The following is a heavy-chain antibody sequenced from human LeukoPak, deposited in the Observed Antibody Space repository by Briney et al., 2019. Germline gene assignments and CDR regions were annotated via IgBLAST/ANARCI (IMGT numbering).Heavy chain of an antibody. CDR3: ARDIVLWFGEPYYYYYMDV. Sequence: SETLSLTCTDSGCSISSYSWSWIRQPAGKGLEWIGRIYTSGSTNYNPSLKSRVTMSVDTSKNQFSLKLSSVNDADTAVYYCARDIVLWFGEPYYYYYMDVWGKGTTVTISS. CDR2: IYTSGST. J-gene: IGHJ6*03. V-gene: IGHV4-4*07. CDR1: GCSISSYS. D-gene: IGHD3-10*01.